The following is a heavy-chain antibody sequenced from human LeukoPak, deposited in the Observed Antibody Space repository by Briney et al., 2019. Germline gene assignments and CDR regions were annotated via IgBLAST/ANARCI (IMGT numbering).Heavy chain of an antibody. CDR1: GGSIINSNW. D-gene: IGHD1-1*01. V-gene: IGHV4-4*02. Sequence: SETLSLTCAVSGGSIINSNWWSWVRQPPGKGLEWIGEIYHSGSPNYNPSLKSRVTISVDKSRNHFSLNLSSVTAADTAVYYCARVNINNWHSCDYWGQGTLVTVSS. CDR2: IYHSGSP. J-gene: IGHJ4*02. CDR3: ARVNINNWHSCDY.